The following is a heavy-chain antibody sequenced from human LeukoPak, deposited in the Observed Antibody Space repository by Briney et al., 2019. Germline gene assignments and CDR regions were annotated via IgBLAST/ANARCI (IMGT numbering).Heavy chain of an antibody. V-gene: IGHV3-33*01. J-gene: IGHJ2*01. Sequence: GGSLRLSCAASGFNLRNYDMDWVRQVPGKGLEWVAVISDYGTNKYYEESVKGRLTISRDDTKKMLYLQMNSLKDEDTAVYYCARERGGQLWDFDLWGRGTLVTVSS. D-gene: IGHD1-1*01. CDR1: GFNLRNYD. CDR3: ARERGGQLWDFDL. CDR2: ISDYGTNK.